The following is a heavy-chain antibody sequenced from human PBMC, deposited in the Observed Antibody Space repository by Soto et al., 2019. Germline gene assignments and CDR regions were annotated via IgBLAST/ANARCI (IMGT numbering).Heavy chain of an antibody. CDR3: ARGGQAAAGKFDP. Sequence: SETLSLTCTVSGGSISSYYWSWIRQPPGKGLEWIGYIYYSGSTNYNSSLKSRVTISVDTSKNQFSLKLSSVTAADTAVYYCARGGQAAAGKFDPWGQGTLVTVSS. J-gene: IGHJ5*02. CDR2: IYYSGST. CDR1: GGSISSYY. D-gene: IGHD6-13*01. V-gene: IGHV4-59*01.